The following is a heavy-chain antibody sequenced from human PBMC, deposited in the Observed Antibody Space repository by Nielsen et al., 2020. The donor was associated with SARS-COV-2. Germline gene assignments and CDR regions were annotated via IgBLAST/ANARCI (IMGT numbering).Heavy chain of an antibody. D-gene: IGHD6-19*01. CDR1: GFTFSSYS. Sequence: GGSLRLSCAASGFTFSSYSMNWVRQAPGKGLEWVSSISSSSSYIYYADSVKGRFTISRDNAKNSLYLQMNNLRAEDTAVYYCARDSRGSGWAKYHFDYWGQGTLVTVSS. J-gene: IGHJ4*02. CDR2: ISSSSSYI. CDR3: ARDSRGSGWAKYHFDY. V-gene: IGHV3-21*01.